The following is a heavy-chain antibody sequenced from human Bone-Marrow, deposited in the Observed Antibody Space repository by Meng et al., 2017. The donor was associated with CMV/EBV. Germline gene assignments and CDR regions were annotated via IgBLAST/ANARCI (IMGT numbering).Heavy chain of an antibody. CDR2: ISGSGRTM. J-gene: IGHJ4*02. V-gene: IGHV3-11*01. D-gene: IGHD6-13*01. Sequence: GESLKISCAASGFIFSDYYMSWIRQAPEKGLEWISYISGSGRTMYSADSVKGRFSISRDNAKNSLYLQMNSLRAEDTAVYYCARLYSSSWGVDYWGQGTLVTFYS. CDR3: ARLYSSSWGVDY. CDR1: GFIFSDYY.